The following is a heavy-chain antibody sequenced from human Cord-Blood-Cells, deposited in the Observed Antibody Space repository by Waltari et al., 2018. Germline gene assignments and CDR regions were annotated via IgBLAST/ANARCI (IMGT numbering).Heavy chain of an antibody. CDR3: ARHSYSIVVVPAAIDY. CDR2: IYYSGST. V-gene: IGHV4-39*01. Sequence: QLQLQESGPGLVKPSETLSLTCTVSGGSTRSSSYYWGWIRQPPGKGLEWIGSIYYSGSTYYNPSLKSRVTISVDTSKNQFSLKLSSVTAADTAVYYCARHSYSIVVVPAAIDYWGQGTLVTVSS. J-gene: IGHJ4*02. CDR1: GGSTRSSSYY. D-gene: IGHD2-2*01.